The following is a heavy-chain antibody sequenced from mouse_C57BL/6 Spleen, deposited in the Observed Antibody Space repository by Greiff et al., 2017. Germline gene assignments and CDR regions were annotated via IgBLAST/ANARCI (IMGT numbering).Heavy chain of an antibody. J-gene: IGHJ2*01. Sequence: EVQGVESGPELVKPGASVKMSCKASGYTFTDYNMHWVKQSHGKSLEWIGYINPNNGGTSYNQKFKGKATLTVNKSSSTAYMELRSLTSEDSAVYYCARLGTYYYGSSYVPFDYWGQGTTLTVSS. D-gene: IGHD1-1*01. CDR3: ARLGTYYYGSSYVPFDY. V-gene: IGHV1-22*01. CDR1: GYTFTDYN. CDR2: INPNNGGT.